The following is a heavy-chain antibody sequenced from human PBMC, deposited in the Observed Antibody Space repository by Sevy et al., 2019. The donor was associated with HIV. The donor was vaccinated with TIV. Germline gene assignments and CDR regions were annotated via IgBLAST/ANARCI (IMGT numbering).Heavy chain of an antibody. CDR1: GFTFSSYW. J-gene: IGHJ6*02. CDR2: IKQDGSEK. Sequence: GGSLRLSCAASGFTFSSYWMSWVRQAPGKGLEWVANIKQDGSEKYYVDSVKGRFTISRDNAKNSLYLQMNSLRAEDTAVYYCARDPDYRSDILTGSALYYGMDVWGQGTTVTVSS. D-gene: IGHD3-9*01. V-gene: IGHV3-7*01. CDR3: ARDPDYRSDILTGSALYYGMDV.